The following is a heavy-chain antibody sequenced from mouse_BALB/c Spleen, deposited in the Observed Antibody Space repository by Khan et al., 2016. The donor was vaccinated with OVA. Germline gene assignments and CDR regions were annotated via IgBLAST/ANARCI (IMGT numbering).Heavy chain of an antibody. CDR1: GYIFTSYY. D-gene: IGHD2-2*01. V-gene: IGHV1-53*01. CDR2: INPNNGGT. CDR3: TRSGYGSFVY. Sequence: QVQLQQPGAELVKPGTSVKLSCKASGYIFTSYYMYWVRQRPGQGLEWIGEINPNNGGTNFNEKFKSKATLTVDKSSSTAYMHLSSLTSDDSAVYYGTRSGYGSFVYWGQGTLVTVSA. J-gene: IGHJ3*01.